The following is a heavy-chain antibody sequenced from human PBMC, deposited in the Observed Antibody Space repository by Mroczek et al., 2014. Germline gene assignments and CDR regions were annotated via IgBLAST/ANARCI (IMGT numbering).Heavy chain of an antibody. J-gene: IGHJ5*02. Sequence: QVQLQQWGGRTVEAFGDPVPHLRCLCGSFSSYYWSWIRQPPGKGLEWIGYIYYSGSTNYNPSLKSRVTISVDTSKNQFSLKLSSVTAADTAVYYCAREGEMATITGWFDPWGQGTLVTVSS. CDR3: AREGEMATITGWFDP. D-gene: IGHD5-24*01. CDR2: IYYSGST. CDR1: GSFSSYY. V-gene: IGHV4-34*11.